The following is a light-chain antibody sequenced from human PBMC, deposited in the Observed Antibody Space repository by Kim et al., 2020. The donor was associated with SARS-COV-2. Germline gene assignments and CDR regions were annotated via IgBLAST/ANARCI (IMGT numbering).Light chain of an antibody. CDR2: GNS. V-gene: IGLV1-40*01. Sequence: TVTISCTGSSSNIGAGYGVHWYQQLPGTAPKLLIYGNSNRPSGVPDRFSGSKSGTSASLAITGLQAEDEGDYHCQSYDSSLSGWVFGGGTQLTVL. CDR1: SSNIGAGYG. J-gene: IGLJ3*02. CDR3: QSYDSSLSGWV.